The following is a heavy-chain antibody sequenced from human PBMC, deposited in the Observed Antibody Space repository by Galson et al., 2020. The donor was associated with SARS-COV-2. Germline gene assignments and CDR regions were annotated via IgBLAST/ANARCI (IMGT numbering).Heavy chain of an antibody. J-gene: IGHJ4*02. CDR1: GGSISSYY. CDR3: ARESSGSSGRGLEY. V-gene: IGHV4-4*07. CDR2: IYSSGST. D-gene: IGHD3-22*01. Sequence: ETSETLSLTCTVSGGSISSYYWSWLRQTAGRGLEWIGRIYSSGSTNYNPSLKSRVTMSVDTSNNHFSLNVSSVTAADTAVYYCARESSGSSGRGLEYWGQGTLVTVSS.